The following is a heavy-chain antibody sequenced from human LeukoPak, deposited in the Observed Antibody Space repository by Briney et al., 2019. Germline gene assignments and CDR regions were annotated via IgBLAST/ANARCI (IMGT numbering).Heavy chain of an antibody. CDR2: ISAGSDYI. Sequence: GGSLRLSCAASGFMFNGYSLTWVRQAPGKGLEWISYISAGSDYIYYTDSVKGRFTISRDNAKNSLYLQLNSLRVEDTAVYYCARWGLGPSFDYWGRGTLVTVSS. CDR1: GFMFNGYS. J-gene: IGHJ4*02. D-gene: IGHD1-26*01. CDR3: ARWGLGPSFDY. V-gene: IGHV3-21*05.